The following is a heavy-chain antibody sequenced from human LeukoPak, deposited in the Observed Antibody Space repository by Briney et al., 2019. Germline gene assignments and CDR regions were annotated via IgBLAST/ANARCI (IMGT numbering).Heavy chain of an antibody. D-gene: IGHD6-19*01. CDR1: EFAASSHF. Sequence: GGSLRLSCAVSEFAASSHFMNWVRQAPGKGLEWVSSISSSSSYIYYADSVKGRFTISRDNAKNSLYLQMNSLRAEDTAVYYCARDLSRSSFYFDYWGQGTLVTVSS. J-gene: IGHJ4*02. CDR2: ISSSSSYI. V-gene: IGHV3-21*01. CDR3: ARDLSRSSFYFDY.